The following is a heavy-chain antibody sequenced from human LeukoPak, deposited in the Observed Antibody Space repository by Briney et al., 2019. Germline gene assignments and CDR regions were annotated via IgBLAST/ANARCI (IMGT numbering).Heavy chain of an antibody. V-gene: IGHV1-69*01. CDR2: ITPIFGST. CDR1: GDTFSNYV. CDR3: ARDDPDVVVIPGAADV. Sequence: GSSVKVSCKASGDTFSNYVISWFRQAPGQRPEWMGGITPIFGSTYFTQKSQGRVTFTADDSTTTAYMELSSLKSEDTAVYYCARDDPDVVVIPGAADVWGQGTLVTVSS. J-gene: IGHJ3*01. D-gene: IGHD2-21*01.